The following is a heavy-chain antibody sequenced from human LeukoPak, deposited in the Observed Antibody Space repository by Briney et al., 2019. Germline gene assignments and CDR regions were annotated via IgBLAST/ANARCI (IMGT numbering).Heavy chain of an antibody. Sequence: GGSLRLSCAASGFTFSTDAMHWVRQAPGKGLEWVAVISYDGSNKYYADSVKGRFTISRDNAKNSLYLQMNSLRAEDTAVYYCARARAYGGLPGDYWGQGTLVTVSS. J-gene: IGHJ4*02. CDR2: ISYDGSNK. CDR3: ARARAYGGLPGDY. V-gene: IGHV3-30*04. D-gene: IGHD4-23*01. CDR1: GFTFSTDA.